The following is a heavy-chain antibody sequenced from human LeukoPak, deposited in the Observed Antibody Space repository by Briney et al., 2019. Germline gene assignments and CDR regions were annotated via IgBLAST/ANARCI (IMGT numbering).Heavy chain of an antibody. D-gene: IGHD2-15*01. V-gene: IGHV4-39*07. J-gene: IGHJ4*02. CDR1: GGSISSSSYY. Sequence: SETLSLTCTVSGGSISSSSYYWGWIRQPPGKGLEWIGSIYYSGSTYYNPSLKSRVTISVDTSKNQFSLKLSSVTAADTAVYYCARAGTGRIGREYYFDYWGQGTLVTVSS. CDR2: IYYSGST. CDR3: ARAGTGRIGREYYFDY.